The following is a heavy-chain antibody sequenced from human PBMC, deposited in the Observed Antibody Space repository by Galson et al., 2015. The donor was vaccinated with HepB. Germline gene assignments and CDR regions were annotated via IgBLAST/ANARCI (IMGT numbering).Heavy chain of an antibody. J-gene: IGHJ5*02. CDR2: INTNTGNP. CDR3: ARDFEQQLVRAWFDP. CDR1: GYTFTSYA. D-gene: IGHD6-13*01. V-gene: IGHV7-4-1*02. Sequence: SVKVCCKASGYTFTSYAMNWVRQAPGQGLEWMGWINTNTGNPTYAQGFTGRFVFSLDTSVSTAYLQISSLKAEDTAVYYCARDFEQQLVRAWFDPWGQGTLVTVSS.